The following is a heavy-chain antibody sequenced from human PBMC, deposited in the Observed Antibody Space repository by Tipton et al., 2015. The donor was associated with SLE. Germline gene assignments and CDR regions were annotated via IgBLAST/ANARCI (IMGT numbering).Heavy chain of an antibody. CDR2: IYYDGAT. Sequence: TLSLTCTVSGGSISSYYWSWIRQPPGKRLEWIGYIYYDGATRYNPSLKSRVTISIDKSKNQFSLKLSSVTAADTAVYYCARDTGTYGFDAFDIWGQGTMVTVSS. V-gene: IGHV4-59*12. CDR1: GGSISSYY. D-gene: IGHD1-7*01. CDR3: ARDTGTYGFDAFDI. J-gene: IGHJ3*02.